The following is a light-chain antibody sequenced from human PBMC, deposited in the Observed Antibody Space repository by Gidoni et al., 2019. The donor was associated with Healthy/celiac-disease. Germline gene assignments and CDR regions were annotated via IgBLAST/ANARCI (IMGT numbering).Light chain of an antibody. CDR1: SSDVGGYNY. CDR3: SSYTSSSTLVV. Sequence: QSALTQPASVSGSPGQSITISCTGTSSDVGGYNYDSWYQQHPGKAPKLMIYDVSNRPSGVSNRFSGSKSGNTASLTISGLQAEDEADYYCSSYTSSSTLVVFGGGTKRTVL. J-gene: IGLJ2*01. V-gene: IGLV2-14*01. CDR2: DVS.